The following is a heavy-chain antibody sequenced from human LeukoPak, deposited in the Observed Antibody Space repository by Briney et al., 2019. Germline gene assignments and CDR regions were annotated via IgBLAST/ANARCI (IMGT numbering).Heavy chain of an antibody. Sequence: GRSPRLSCAASGFTFDDYAMHWVRQPPGKGLEWVSGISWNSGSIGYADSVKGRFTISRDNAKNSLYLQMNSLRAEDMALYYCAKDKSRFLEWLSFDYWGQGTLVTVSS. CDR1: GFTFDDYA. CDR2: ISWNSGSI. CDR3: AKDKSRFLEWLSFDY. D-gene: IGHD3-3*01. J-gene: IGHJ4*02. V-gene: IGHV3-9*03.